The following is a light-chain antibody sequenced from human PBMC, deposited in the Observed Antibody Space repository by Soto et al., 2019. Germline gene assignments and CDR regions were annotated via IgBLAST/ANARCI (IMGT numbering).Light chain of an antibody. J-gene: IGKJ4*01. Sequence: IVMTQSPATLSVSPGERATLSCRASQTVSSSLAWYQQKPGQAPRLLIYGASTRATGIPARFSGSGSGTEFTLTISSLQSEDFAVYYCQQYINWPLTFGGGTKVEIK. CDR2: GAS. CDR1: QTVSSS. CDR3: QQYINWPLT. V-gene: IGKV3-15*01.